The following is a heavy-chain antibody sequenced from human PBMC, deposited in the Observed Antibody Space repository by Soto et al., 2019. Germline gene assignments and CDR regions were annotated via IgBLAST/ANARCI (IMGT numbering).Heavy chain of an antibody. J-gene: IGHJ4*02. Sequence: QVQLVQSGAEVKKPGSSVKVSCQASGGTFSSYAISGVRQAPGQGLEWMGGVIPIFGTANYAQKFQGRVTITADESTSTAYMELSSLRSEDTAVYYCARGGPYCTNGVCYDYFDYWGQGTLVTVSS. V-gene: IGHV1-69*01. D-gene: IGHD2-8*01. CDR1: GGTFSSYA. CDR3: ARGGPYCTNGVCYDYFDY. CDR2: VIPIFGTA.